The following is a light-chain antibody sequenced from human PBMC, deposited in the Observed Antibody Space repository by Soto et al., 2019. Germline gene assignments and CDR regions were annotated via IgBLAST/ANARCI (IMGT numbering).Light chain of an antibody. CDR1: QSISSY. CDR3: QQLNSYPGFP. CDR2: VAS. Sequence: IEMTQSPCSLSASVGDRATITCRASQSISSYLNWYQQKPGKAPKLLIYVASSLKSGVTSRFSGSGSGTDFTLTISSLQPEDFETYYCQQLNSYPGFPFGRGTKVDIK. J-gene: IGKJ3*01. V-gene: IGKV1-39*01.